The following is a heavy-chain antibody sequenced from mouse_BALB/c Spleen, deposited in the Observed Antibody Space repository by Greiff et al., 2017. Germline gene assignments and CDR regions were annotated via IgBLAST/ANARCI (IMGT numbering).Heavy chain of an antibody. CDR1: GFTFSSYT. CDR2: ISNGGGST. D-gene: IGHD2-4*01. Sequence: VQLKESGGGLVQPGGSLKLSCAASGFTFSSYTMSWVRQTPEKRLEWVAYISNGGGSTYYPDTVKGRFTISRDNAKNTLYLQMSSLKSEDTAMYYCARHFYDYEFAYWGQGTLVTVSA. V-gene: IGHV5-12-2*01. J-gene: IGHJ3*01. CDR3: ARHFYDYEFAY.